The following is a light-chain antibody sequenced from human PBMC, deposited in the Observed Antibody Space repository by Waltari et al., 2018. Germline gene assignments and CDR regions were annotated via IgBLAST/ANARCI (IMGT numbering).Light chain of an antibody. CDR3: QQYYSIPIT. J-gene: IGKJ3*01. Sequence: EIVMTQSPDSLAVSLGERATINCQSSQSVLYSSNNKNYLAWYQQKPGQPPKLLIYWASTREAGVPDRFSGSGSGTDFTLTISILHAEDVAVYYCQQYYSIPITFGPGTKVDIK. V-gene: IGKV4-1*01. CDR1: QSVLYSSNNKNY. CDR2: WAS.